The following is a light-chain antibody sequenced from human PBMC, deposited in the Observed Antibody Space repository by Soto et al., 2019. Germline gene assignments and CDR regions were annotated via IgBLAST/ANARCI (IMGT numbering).Light chain of an antibody. CDR3: QQRSNWPQT. CDR2: GSS. J-gene: IGKJ5*01. CDR1: QSVNIN. Sequence: EIVMTQSPGTLSVSPGGRATLSCRASQSVNINLAWYQHKPGQSPRLLVYGSSTRATGLPARFSGRGSGTDFTLTISSLEPEDFAVYYCQQRSNWPQTFGQGTRLEI. V-gene: IGKV3-15*01.